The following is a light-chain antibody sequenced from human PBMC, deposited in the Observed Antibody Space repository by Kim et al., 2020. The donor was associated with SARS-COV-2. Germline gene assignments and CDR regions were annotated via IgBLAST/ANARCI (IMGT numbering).Light chain of an antibody. V-gene: IGKV1-6*01. CDR2: ATS. CDR3: LQDYYYPFT. CDR1: QAIEAD. J-gene: IGKJ3*01. Sequence: ASVGDRVTITCRASQAIEADLGWYQQKPGKAPKLLIYATSSLQSGVPSRFSGSGSGTDFTLTISSLQPEDFATYYCLQDYYYPFTFGPGTKVDIK.